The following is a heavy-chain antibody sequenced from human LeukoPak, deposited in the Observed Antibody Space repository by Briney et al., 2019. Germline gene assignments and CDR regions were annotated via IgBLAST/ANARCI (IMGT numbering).Heavy chain of an antibody. CDR2: IWYDGSNK. V-gene: IGHV3-33*06. CDR3: AKDISIPPDGDFDY. Sequence: GRSLRLSCAASGFTFSSYGMHWVRQAPGKGLEWVAVIWYDGSNKYYADSVKGRFTISRDNSKNTLYLQMNSLRAEDTAVYYCAKDISIPPDGDFDYWGQGTLVTVSS. CDR1: GFTFSSYG. J-gene: IGHJ4*02. D-gene: IGHD3-10*01.